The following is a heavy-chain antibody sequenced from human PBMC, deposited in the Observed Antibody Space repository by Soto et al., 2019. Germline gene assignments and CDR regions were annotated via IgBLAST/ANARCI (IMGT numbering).Heavy chain of an antibody. CDR3: ARDVVKPFLNYYCGMDV. CDR2: IIPRSGTS. CDR1: GDTFSTYT. Sequence: SSVKVSCKASGDTFSTYTIAWVRQAPGQGLEWMGGIIPRSGTSNYAQKFQGRVTITADESTSTAYMELSSLRSEDTAVYYFARDVVKPFLNYYCGMDVWGQGTTVTVSS. J-gene: IGHJ6*02. V-gene: IGHV1-69*13.